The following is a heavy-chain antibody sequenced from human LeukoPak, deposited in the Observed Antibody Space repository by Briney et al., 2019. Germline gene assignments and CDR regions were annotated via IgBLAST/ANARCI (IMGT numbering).Heavy chain of an antibody. CDR2: ISGSGGST. J-gene: IGHJ3*02. V-gene: IGHV3-23*01. CDR3: AKDRSGPDSSGWYGGAFDI. Sequence: PGGSLRLSCAASGFTFSSSAMSWVRQAPGKGLEWVSAISGSGGSTYYADSVKGRFTISRDNSKNTLYLQMNSLRAEDTAVYYCAKDRSGPDSSGWYGGAFDIWGQGTMVTVSS. D-gene: IGHD6-19*01. CDR1: GFTFSSSA.